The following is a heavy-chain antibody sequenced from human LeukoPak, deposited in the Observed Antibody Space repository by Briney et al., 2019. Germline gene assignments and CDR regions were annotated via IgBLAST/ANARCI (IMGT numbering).Heavy chain of an antibody. J-gene: IGHJ4*02. CDR2: IKQDGSEK. Sequence: GGSLRLSCAASGFTFSSYWMSWVRQAPGKGLEWVANIKQDGSEKYYVDSVKGRFTISRDNAKNSLYLQMNSLRAEDTAVYFCAEDQQLQPFHYWGRGTPVAVSS. CDR1: GFTFSSYW. CDR3: AEDQQLQPFHY. V-gene: IGHV3-7*01. D-gene: IGHD1-1*01.